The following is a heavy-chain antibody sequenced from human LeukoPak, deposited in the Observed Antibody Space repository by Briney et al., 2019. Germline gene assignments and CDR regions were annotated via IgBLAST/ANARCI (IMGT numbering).Heavy chain of an antibody. CDR3: AGNLYSSSWSDC. Sequence: GGSLRLSCAASGFTVTNNYMTWVRQAPGKGLDWVSVIYSDGRTYYADSVKDRFIISRDNSKNTLYLQMNSLKPEDTALYYCAGNLYSSSWSDCWGRGTLVTVSS. CDR1: GFTVTNNY. D-gene: IGHD6-19*01. J-gene: IGHJ5*01. CDR2: IYSDGRT. V-gene: IGHV3-53*01.